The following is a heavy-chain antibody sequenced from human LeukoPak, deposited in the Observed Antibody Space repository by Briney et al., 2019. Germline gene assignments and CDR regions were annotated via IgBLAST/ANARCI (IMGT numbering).Heavy chain of an antibody. V-gene: IGHV3-23*01. J-gene: IGHJ4*02. Sequence: GGSLRLSCAASGFTFSSYAMSWVRQAPGKGLKWVSAISGSGGSTYYADSVKGRFTISRDNSKNTLYLQMNSLRAEDTAVYYCAKAPRYRYYYDSSAVTLDYWGQGTLVTVSS. D-gene: IGHD3-22*01. CDR2: ISGSGGST. CDR1: GFTFSSYA. CDR3: AKAPRYRYYYDSSAVTLDY.